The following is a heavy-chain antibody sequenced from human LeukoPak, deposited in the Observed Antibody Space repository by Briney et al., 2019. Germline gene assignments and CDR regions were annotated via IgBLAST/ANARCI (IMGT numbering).Heavy chain of an antibody. Sequence: GGSLRLSCAASGFTFSSYAMSWVRQAPGKGLEWVSAISGSGGSTYYADSVKGRFTISRDNSKNTLYLQMNSLRAEDTAAYYCAKGSYYYDSSCYYLILVFPFDYWGRGTLVTVSS. CDR3: AKGSYYYDSSCYYLILVFPFDY. CDR2: ISGSGGST. J-gene: IGHJ4*02. CDR1: GFTFSSYA. V-gene: IGHV3-23*01. D-gene: IGHD3-22*01.